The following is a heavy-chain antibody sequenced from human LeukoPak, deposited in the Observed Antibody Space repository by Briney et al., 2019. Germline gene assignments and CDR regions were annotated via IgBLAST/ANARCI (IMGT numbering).Heavy chain of an antibody. D-gene: IGHD2-15*01. CDR2: IYSGGST. V-gene: IGHV3-66*02. Sequence: GGSLRLSCAVSGFTVSSNYMSWVRQAPGKGLEWVSVIYSGGSTYYADSVKGRFTISRDNSKDTLYLQMNSLRAEDTAVYYCARGLGYCSGGSCYRGFDIWGQGTMVTVSS. CDR3: ARGLGYCSGGSCYRGFDI. CDR1: GFTVSSNY. J-gene: IGHJ3*02.